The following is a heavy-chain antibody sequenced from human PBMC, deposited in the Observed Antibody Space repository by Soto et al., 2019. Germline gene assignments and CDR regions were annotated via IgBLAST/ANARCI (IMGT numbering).Heavy chain of an antibody. Sequence: PSETLSLTCTVSGGSISSVNYYWTWIRQHPGRGLEWVGHVYYSGGSYSNPSLKSRVSISIDTSKNQFSLNLNSVTAADTAVYYCARDWEAVAGTDYWGQGSLVTVSS. CDR3: ARDWEAVAGTDY. V-gene: IGHV4-31*03. D-gene: IGHD6-19*01. J-gene: IGHJ4*02. CDR2: VYYSGGS. CDR1: GGSISSVNYY.